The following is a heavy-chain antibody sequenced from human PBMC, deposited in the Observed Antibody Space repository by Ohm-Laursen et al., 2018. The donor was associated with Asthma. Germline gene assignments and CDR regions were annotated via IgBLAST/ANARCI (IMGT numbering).Heavy chain of an antibody. Sequence: SLRLSCAASGFTFSSFAMHWVRQAPGKGLEWVTIITFDGSWTSYAESVKGRFTISRDDPKKTLYLQMNSLRAEDTAVYYCARENGYCSGGSCHNPKIGFDPWGQGTLVTVSS. V-gene: IGHV3-30-3*01. J-gene: IGHJ5*02. D-gene: IGHD2-15*01. CDR2: ITFDGSWT. CDR3: ARENGYCSGGSCHNPKIGFDP. CDR1: GFTFSSFA.